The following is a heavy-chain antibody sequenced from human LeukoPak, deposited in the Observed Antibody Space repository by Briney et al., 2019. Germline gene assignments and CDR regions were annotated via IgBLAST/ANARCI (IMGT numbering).Heavy chain of an antibody. Sequence: PGGSLRLSCAASGFTFSSYAMSWVRQAPGKGLEWVSAISGSGGSTYYADSVKGRLTISRDNSKNTLYLQMNSLRAEDTAVYYCAKDFAVPAAIFYFDYWGQGTLVTVSS. CDR2: ISGSGGST. V-gene: IGHV3-23*01. J-gene: IGHJ4*02. CDR3: AKDFAVPAAIFYFDY. D-gene: IGHD2-2*01. CDR1: GFTFSSYA.